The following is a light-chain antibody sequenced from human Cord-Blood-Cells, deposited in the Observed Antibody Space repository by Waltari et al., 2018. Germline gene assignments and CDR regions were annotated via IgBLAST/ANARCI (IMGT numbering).Light chain of an antibody. V-gene: IGLV4-69*01. CDR3: QTWGTGIHWV. J-gene: IGLJ3*02. Sequence: QLVLTQSPSASASLGASVKLTCTLSSGHSSYAIAWHQPQPEKGPRYLMKLNSAGSHSKGDGIPDRFSGSSSGAERYLTISSLQSEDEADYYCQTWGTGIHWVFGGGTKLTVL. CDR2: LNSAGSH. CDR1: SGHSSYA.